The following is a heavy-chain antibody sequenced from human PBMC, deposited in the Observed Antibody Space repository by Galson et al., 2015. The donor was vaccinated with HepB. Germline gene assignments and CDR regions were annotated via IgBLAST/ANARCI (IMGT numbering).Heavy chain of an antibody. CDR3: AKGGYCSGGSCYWELYYYGMDV. CDR2: IIPIFGTA. D-gene: IGHD2-15*01. J-gene: IGHJ6*02. Sequence: SVKVSCKASGGTFSSYAISWVRQAPGQGLEWMGGIIPIFGTANYTQKFQGRVTITADKSTSTAYMELSSLRSEDTAVYYCAKGGYCSGGSCYWELYYYGMDVWGQGTTVTVSS. CDR1: GGTFSSYA. V-gene: IGHV1-69*06.